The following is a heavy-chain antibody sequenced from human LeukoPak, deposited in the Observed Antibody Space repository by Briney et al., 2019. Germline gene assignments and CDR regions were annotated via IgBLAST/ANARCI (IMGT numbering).Heavy chain of an antibody. CDR1: GFAFSDYY. V-gene: IGHV3-53*01. CDR3: ARSPPGGGRSFSRPFWLDY. CDR2: IYSGGST. D-gene: IGHD3-3*01. Sequence: GGSLRLSCAASGFAFSDYYMSWVRQAPGKGLEWVSVIYSGGSTYYADSVKGRFTISRDNSKNTLYLQMNSLRAEDTAVYYCARSPPGGGRSFSRPFWLDYWGQGTLVTVSS. J-gene: IGHJ4*02.